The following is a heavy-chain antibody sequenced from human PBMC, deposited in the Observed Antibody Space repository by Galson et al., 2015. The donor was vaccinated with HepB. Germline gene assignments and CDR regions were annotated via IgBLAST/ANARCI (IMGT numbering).Heavy chain of an antibody. D-gene: IGHD3-3*01. V-gene: IGHV1-18*01. CDR1: GYSFTNYG. J-gene: IGHJ3*02. CDR3: ARHTIFGVVIRGKGRDSSGYDAFDI. Sequence: SVKVSCKASGYSFTNYGITWVRQAPGQGLEWMGWISAKNGNTKYAQKFQGRVTMTTDASTSTAYMELMSLRSDDTAVYYCARHTIFGVVIRGKGRDSSGYDAFDIWGQGTMVTVSS. CDR2: ISAKNGNT.